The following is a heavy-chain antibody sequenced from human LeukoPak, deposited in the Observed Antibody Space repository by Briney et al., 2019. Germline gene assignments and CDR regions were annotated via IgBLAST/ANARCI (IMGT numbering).Heavy chain of an antibody. D-gene: IGHD3-16*02. V-gene: IGHV3-48*01. CDR3: AKVLLRLGELSLDY. CDR1: GFTFGGYS. J-gene: IGHJ4*02. Sequence: GGSLRLSCAASGFTFGGYSMNWVRQAPGKGLEWLSYINSGSNSINYADSVKGRFTISRDNSKNTLYLQMNSLRAEDTAVYYCAKVLLRLGELSLDYWGQGTLVTVSS. CDR2: INSGSNSI.